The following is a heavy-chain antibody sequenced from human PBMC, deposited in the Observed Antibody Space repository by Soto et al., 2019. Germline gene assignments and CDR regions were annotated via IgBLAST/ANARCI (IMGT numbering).Heavy chain of an antibody. CDR2: ISSSSSYI. V-gene: IGHV3-21*01. CDR1: GFTFSSYS. CDR3: ARDYYYDSSGYYWGGAVYY. D-gene: IGHD3-22*01. Sequence: EVQLVESGGGLVQPGGSLRLSCAASGFTFSSYSMNWVRQAPGKGLEWVSSISSSSSYIYYADSVKGRFTISRDNAKNSLYLQMNSLRAEDTAVYYCARDYYYDSSGYYWGGAVYYWGQGTLVTVSS. J-gene: IGHJ4*02.